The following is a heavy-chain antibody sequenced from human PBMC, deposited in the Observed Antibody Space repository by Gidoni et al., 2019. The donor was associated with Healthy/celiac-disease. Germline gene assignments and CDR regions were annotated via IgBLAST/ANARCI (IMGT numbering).Heavy chain of an antibody. D-gene: IGHD6-13*01. Sequence: QLQLQESGPGRVKPSETLSLTCTVSGGSISSSSYYWGWIRQPPGKGLEWIGSIYYSGSTYYNPSLKSRVTISVDTSKNQFSLKLSSVTAADTAVYYCARGRMAAALYYFDYWGQGTLVTVSS. V-gene: IGHV4-39*07. CDR1: GGSISSSSYY. CDR2: IYYSGST. J-gene: IGHJ4*02. CDR3: ARGRMAAALYYFDY.